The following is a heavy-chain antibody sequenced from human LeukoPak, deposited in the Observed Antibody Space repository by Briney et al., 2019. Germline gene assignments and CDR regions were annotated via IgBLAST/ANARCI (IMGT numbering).Heavy chain of an antibody. D-gene: IGHD3-10*01. V-gene: IGHV1-2*02. CDR3: ARDTGSDAFDI. Sequence: VSVKVSCKASGYTFTVYYMHWVRQAPGQGLEWMGWINPNSGGTNYAQKFQGRVTMTRDTSISTAYMELSRLRSDDTAVYYCARDTGSDAFDIWGQGTMVTVSS. CDR1: GYTFTVYY. J-gene: IGHJ3*02. CDR2: INPNSGGT.